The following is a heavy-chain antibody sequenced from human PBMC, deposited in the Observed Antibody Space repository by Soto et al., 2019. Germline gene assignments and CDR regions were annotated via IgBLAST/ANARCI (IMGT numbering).Heavy chain of an antibody. CDR1: GGSISSGDYY. Sequence: QVQLQESGPGLVKPSQTLSLTCTVSGGSISSGDYYWSWIRQPPGKGLEWIGYIYYSGNTYYNPSLKNPVTILVDPSKDQFSLNLSSVTSADTAVYYCARSAAGPSEVFDYWGQGTVVTVSS. CDR3: ARSAAGPSEVFDY. J-gene: IGHJ4*02. V-gene: IGHV4-30-4*01. CDR2: IYYSGNT.